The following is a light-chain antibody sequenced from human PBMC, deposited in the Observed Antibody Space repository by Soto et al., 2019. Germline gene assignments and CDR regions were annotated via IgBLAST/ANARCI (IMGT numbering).Light chain of an antibody. CDR2: GAS. V-gene: IGKV3-20*01. CDR3: HQYANSPKT. J-gene: IGKJ1*01. CDR1: QTVSSSY. Sequence: EIVLTQSPGTLSLSPGERVTLSCRASQTVSSSYLGWYRQKPGHAPRLVIYGASIMATGIPDRFSGSGSGTEFTLTISSLEPEDVAVYYCHQYANSPKTFGQGTRVAI.